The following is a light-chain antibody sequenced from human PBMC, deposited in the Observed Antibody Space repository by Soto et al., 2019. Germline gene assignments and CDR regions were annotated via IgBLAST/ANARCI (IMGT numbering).Light chain of an antibody. Sequence: DIVMTQSPLSLPVTPGEPASISCRSSQSLLHSNGYNYLDWYLQKPGQSPQLLIYLGSNRASGVXDXXSGSGSGTDFTLKISRVEAEDVGVYYCMQALQISLTFGGGTKVEIK. CDR3: MQALQISLT. CDR2: LGS. J-gene: IGKJ4*01. CDR1: QSLLHSNGYNY. V-gene: IGKV2-28*01.